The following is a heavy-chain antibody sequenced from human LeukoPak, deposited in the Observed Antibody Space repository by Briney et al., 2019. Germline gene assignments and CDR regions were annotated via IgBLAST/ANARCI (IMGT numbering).Heavy chain of an antibody. Sequence: SCKASGYTFTSYGISWVRQAPGKGLEWVSVIYSGGSTYYADSVKGRFTISRDNSKNTLYLQMNSLRAEDTAVYYCARGSIRGSYYTDDFDYWGQGTLVTVSS. D-gene: IGHD3-10*01. CDR2: IYSGGST. CDR1: GYTFTSYG. J-gene: IGHJ4*02. CDR3: ARGSIRGSYYTDDFDY. V-gene: IGHV3-53*01.